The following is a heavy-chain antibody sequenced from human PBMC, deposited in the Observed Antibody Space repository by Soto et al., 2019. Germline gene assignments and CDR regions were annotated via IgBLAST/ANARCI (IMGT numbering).Heavy chain of an antibody. CDR3: AKARPSGGYYYVEAFDV. CDR1: GFTFSNYA. J-gene: IGHJ3*01. Sequence: GGSLRLSCSASGFTFSNYAMSWVRQSPGKGLEWVSGVSSTVTSPYYAGSVQGRFTISRDNSKNMFYLQMKSLRAEDTAIYYCAKARPSGGYYYVEAFDVWGQGTTVTVSS. V-gene: IGHV3-23*01. CDR2: VSSTVTSP. D-gene: IGHD3-22*01.